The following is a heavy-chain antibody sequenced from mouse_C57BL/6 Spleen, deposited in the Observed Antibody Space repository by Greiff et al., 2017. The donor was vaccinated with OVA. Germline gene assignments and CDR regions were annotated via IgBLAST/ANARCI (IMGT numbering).Heavy chain of an antibody. J-gene: IGHJ2*01. Sequence: QVQLKQPGAELVKPGASVKVSCKASGYTFTSYWMHWVKQRPGQGLEWIGRIHPSDSDTNYNQKFKGKATLTVDKSSSTAYMQLSSLTSEDSAVYYCARTTVVGDYFDYWGQGTTLTVSS. V-gene: IGHV1-74*01. CDR3: ARTTVVGDYFDY. CDR1: GYTFTSYW. CDR2: IHPSDSDT. D-gene: IGHD1-1*01.